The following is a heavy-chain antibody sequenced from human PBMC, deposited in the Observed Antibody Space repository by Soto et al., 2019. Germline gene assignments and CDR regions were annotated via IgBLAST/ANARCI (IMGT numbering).Heavy chain of an antibody. CDR1: GGSFSGYY. CDR2: INHSGST. J-gene: IGHJ6*02. Sequence: SETLSLTCAVYGGSFSGYYWSWIRQPPGKGLEWIGEINHSGSTNYNPSLKSRVTISVDTSKNQFSLKLSSVTAADTAVYYCARGRGYDFWSGYYTYYGMDVWGQGTKVPVSS. V-gene: IGHV4-34*01. CDR3: ARGRGYDFWSGYYTYYGMDV. D-gene: IGHD3-3*01.